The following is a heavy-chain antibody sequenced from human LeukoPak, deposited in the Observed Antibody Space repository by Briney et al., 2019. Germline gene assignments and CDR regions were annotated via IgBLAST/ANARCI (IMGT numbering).Heavy chain of an antibody. Sequence: SETLSLTCTVSGGSISSYYWSWIRQPPGKGLEWIGYIYTSGSTNYNPSLKSRVTISVDTSKNQFSLKLSSVTAADTAVYYCARVGLYSSADYWGQGTLVTVSS. D-gene: IGHD6-25*01. V-gene: IGHV4-4*09. CDR1: GGSISSYY. CDR2: IYTSGST. CDR3: ARVGLYSSADY. J-gene: IGHJ4*02.